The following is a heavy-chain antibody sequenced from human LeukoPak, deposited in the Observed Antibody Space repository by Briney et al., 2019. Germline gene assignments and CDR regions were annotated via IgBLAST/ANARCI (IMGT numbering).Heavy chain of an antibody. D-gene: IGHD6-19*01. V-gene: IGHV3-21*04. J-gene: IGHJ6*02. Sequence: GGSLRLSCAASGFTFSSYSMNWVRQAPGKGLEWVSSISSSSSYIYYADSVKGRFTISRDNGKNSLYLQMNSLRAEDTAVYYCARKGIAVASVPYYYYGMDVWGQGTTVTVSS. CDR2: ISSSSSYI. CDR1: GFTFSSYS. CDR3: ARKGIAVASVPYYYYGMDV.